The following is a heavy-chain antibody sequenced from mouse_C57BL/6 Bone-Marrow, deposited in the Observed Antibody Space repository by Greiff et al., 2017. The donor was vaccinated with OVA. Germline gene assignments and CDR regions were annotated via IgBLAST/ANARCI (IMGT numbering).Heavy chain of an antibody. V-gene: IGHV1-18*01. Sequence: VQLQQSGPELVKPGASVKIPCKASGYTFTDYNMDWVKQSHGKSLEWIGDINPNNGGTIYNQKFKGKATLTVDKSSSTAYMELRSLTSEDTAVYYWARREAAQASFAYWGQGTLVTVSA. CDR1: GYTFTDYN. CDR3: ARREAAQASFAY. D-gene: IGHD3-2*02. J-gene: IGHJ3*01. CDR2: INPNNGGT.